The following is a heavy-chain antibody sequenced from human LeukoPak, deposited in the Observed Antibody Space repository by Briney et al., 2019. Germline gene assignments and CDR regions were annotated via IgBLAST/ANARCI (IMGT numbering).Heavy chain of an antibody. Sequence: PSETLSLTCTVSGGSINNGNHFWTWIRQPAGKGLEWIGRIFTGGSTNYNPSLESRLTMSIDTSKNQFSLKLSSVTAADTAVYYCARDVPYYDFWSGYYIWYALDYWGQGTLVTVSS. CDR1: GGSINNGNHF. CDR2: IFTGGST. J-gene: IGHJ4*02. CDR3: ARDVPYYDFWSGYYIWYALDY. D-gene: IGHD3-3*01. V-gene: IGHV4-61*02.